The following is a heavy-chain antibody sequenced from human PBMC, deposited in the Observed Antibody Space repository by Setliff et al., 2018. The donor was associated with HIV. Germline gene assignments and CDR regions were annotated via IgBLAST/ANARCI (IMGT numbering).Heavy chain of an antibody. CDR2: ISYSGKT. D-gene: IGHD6-19*01. J-gene: IGHJ4*02. CDR3: ARQGAGTGHSFDS. V-gene: IGHV4-39*01. Sequence: SETLSLTCTVSGVPTSASTYYWGWIRQPPGKGLDWIGYISYSGKTYYNPSLKSRVTISVDTSNNHFSLRLNSVTAADTAIYYCARQGAGTGHSFDSWGPGALVTVSS. CDR1: GVPTSASTYY.